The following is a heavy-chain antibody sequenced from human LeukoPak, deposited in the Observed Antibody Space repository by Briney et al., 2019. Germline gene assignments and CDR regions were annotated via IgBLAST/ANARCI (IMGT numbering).Heavy chain of an antibody. CDR1: GYTFTSYA. CDR3: ARDHVAGGFDY. D-gene: IGHD6-19*01. V-gene: IGHV1-3*01. J-gene: IGHJ4*02. Sequence: ASVKVSCKASGYTFTSYAMHWVRQAPGQRLEWMGWINAGNGNTKYSQKFQGRVTITRDTSVSTAYMELSSLRSEDTAVYYCARDHVAGGFDYWGQGTLVTVSS. CDR2: INAGNGNT.